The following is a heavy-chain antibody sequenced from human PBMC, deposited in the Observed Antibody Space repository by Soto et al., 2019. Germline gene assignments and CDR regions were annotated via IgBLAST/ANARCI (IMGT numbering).Heavy chain of an antibody. V-gene: IGHV3-48*01. CDR1: GFTFSSYS. CDR2: ISSSSSTI. CDR3: AREENDYGAEGYYYYMDV. D-gene: IGHD4-17*01. J-gene: IGHJ6*03. Sequence: GGSLRLSCAASGFTFSSYSMNWVRQAPGKGLEWVSYISSSSSTIYYADSVKGRFTISRDNAKNSLYLQMNSLRAEDTAVYYCAREENDYGAEGYYYYMDVWGKGTTVTVSS.